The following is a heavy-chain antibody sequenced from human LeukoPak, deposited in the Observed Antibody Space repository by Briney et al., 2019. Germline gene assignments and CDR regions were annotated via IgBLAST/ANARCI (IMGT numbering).Heavy chain of an antibody. V-gene: IGHV3-11*04. CDR3: AREYYYDSSGYYIDY. J-gene: IGHJ4*02. CDR2: ISSSGSTI. CDR1: GFTFSDYY. Sequence: GGSLRLSCAASGFTFSDYYMSWIRQAPGKGLEWVSYISSSGSTIYYADSVKGRFTISRDNAKNSLYLQMNSLRAEDTAVYYCAREYYYDSSGYYIDYWGQGTLVTVSS. D-gene: IGHD3-22*01.